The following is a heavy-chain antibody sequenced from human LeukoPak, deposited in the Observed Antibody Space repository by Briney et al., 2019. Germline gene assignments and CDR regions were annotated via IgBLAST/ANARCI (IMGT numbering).Heavy chain of an antibody. Sequence: GGSLRLSCAATGFSFKDYGMHWVRQPPGKGLEWVSAINWNGGGTDYADSVKGRFTISRDNAKNSLYQQLSSLRPEDTALYYCAKHLTATNTYIFFGLDVWGQGTSVTVSS. J-gene: IGHJ6*02. CDR2: INWNGGGT. V-gene: IGHV3-9*01. CDR3: AKHLTATNTYIFFGLDV. D-gene: IGHD1-26*01. CDR1: GFSFKDYG.